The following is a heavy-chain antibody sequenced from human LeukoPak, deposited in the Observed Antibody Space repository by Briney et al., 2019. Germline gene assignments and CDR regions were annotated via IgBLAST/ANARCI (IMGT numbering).Heavy chain of an antibody. J-gene: IGHJ4*02. D-gene: IGHD3-22*01. CDR3: ARDSRYYESSGYNQGDFDY. CDR2: INAGNGNT. CDR1: GYTFTSYA. Sequence: GASVKVSCKASGYTFTSYAMHWVRQAPGQRLEWMGWINAGNGNTKYSQKFQDRVTITRDTSASTAYMELSSLRSEDTAVYYCARDSRYYESSGYNQGDFDYWGQGTLVTVSS. V-gene: IGHV1-3*01.